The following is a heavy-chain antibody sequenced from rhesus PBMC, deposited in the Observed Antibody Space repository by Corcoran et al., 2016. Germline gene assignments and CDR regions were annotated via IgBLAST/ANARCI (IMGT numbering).Heavy chain of an antibody. CDR2: IYSSSGKT. CDR3: ARVVGITQFDY. D-gene: IGHD1-26*01. V-gene: IGHV4S12*01. CDR1: GGSISGGYYY. J-gene: IGHJ4*01. Sequence: QVKLQESGPGLVKPLETLSLTCAVSGGSISGGYYYWSWTRQPLGKGLEWIGGIYSSSGKTYYTPSLKSRFTISRDTSRNQFSLRLSSVTAADTAVYYCARVVGITQFDYWGQGVLVTVSS.